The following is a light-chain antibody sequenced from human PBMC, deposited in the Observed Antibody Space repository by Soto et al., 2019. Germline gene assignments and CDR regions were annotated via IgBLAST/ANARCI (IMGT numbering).Light chain of an antibody. J-gene: IGKJ1*01. Sequence: EIVLAQSPGTLSLPPGERATLSCRASQSVSSSHLAWYQQKPGQAPRLLIYGASSRATAIPDRFGGSGSGTAFTLTINRLEPEDFAVYYCQLYGSSPPGTFGQGTKVEIK. CDR2: GAS. V-gene: IGKV3-20*01. CDR1: QSVSSSH. CDR3: QLYGSSPPGT.